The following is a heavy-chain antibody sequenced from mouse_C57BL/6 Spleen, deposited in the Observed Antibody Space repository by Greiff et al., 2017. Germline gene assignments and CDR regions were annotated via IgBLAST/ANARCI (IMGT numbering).Heavy chain of an antibody. CDR3: ARSYDYGLAY. CDR1: GYTFTSYW. Sequence: QVQLQQPGAELVMPGASVKLSCKASGYTFTSYWMHWVKQRPGQGLEWIGEIDPSDSYTNYNQKFKGKSTFTVDKSSSTAYMQLSSLTSEDSAVYYCARSYDYGLAYWGQGTLVTVSA. D-gene: IGHD2-4*01. V-gene: IGHV1-69*01. CDR2: IDPSDSYT. J-gene: IGHJ3*01.